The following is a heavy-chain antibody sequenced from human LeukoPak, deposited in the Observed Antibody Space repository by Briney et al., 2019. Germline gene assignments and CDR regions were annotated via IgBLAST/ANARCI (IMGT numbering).Heavy chain of an antibody. Sequence: SETLSLTCAVYGGSFSGYYWSLIRQPPGKGLEWIGEINHSGSTNYNPSLKSRVTISVDTSKNQFSLKLSSVTAADTAVYYCARYSSSSPYYYGMDVWGQGTTVTVSS. D-gene: IGHD6-6*01. V-gene: IGHV4-34*01. CDR3: ARYSSSSPYYYGMDV. CDR1: GGSFSGYY. CDR2: INHSGST. J-gene: IGHJ6*02.